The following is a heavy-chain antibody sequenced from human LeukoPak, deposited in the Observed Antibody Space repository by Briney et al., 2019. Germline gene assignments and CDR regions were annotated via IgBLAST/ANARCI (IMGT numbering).Heavy chain of an antibody. CDR2: IIPICGTG. D-gene: IGHD4-17*01. Sequence: SVNVSCKASGGTFSSYAISWVRQAPGQGLEWMGGIIPICGTGNYAQKFQGRVTITADESTSTAYMELSSLRSEDTAVYYCAIKTTVTTLGAYYYYGMDVWGQGTTVTVSS. J-gene: IGHJ6*02. CDR1: GGTFSSYA. CDR3: AIKTTVTTLGAYYYYGMDV. V-gene: IGHV1-69*13.